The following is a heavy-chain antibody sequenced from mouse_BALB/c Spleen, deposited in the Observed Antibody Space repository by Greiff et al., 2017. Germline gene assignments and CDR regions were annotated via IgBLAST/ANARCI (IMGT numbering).Heavy chain of an antibody. V-gene: IGHV1-69*02. J-gene: IGHJ4*01. CDR3: TRSYYGSNYAMDY. CDR2: IYPSDSYT. D-gene: IGHD1-1*01. CDR1: GYTFTSYW. Sequence: QVQLKQPGAELVRPGASVKLSCKASGYTFTSYWINWVKQRPGQGLEWIGNIYPSDSYTNYNQKFKDKATLTVDKSSTTAYMQLSSPTSEDSAVYYCTRSYYGSNYAMDYWGQGTSVTVSS.